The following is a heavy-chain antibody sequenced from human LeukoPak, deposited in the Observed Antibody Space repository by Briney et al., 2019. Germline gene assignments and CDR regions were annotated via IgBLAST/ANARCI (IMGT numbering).Heavy chain of an antibody. CDR3: ARGTYSSGRCDVFDI. J-gene: IGHJ3*02. Sequence: GGSLRLSCIASGFTLSNYPAMHWVRQAPGKGLEWVAAVSADGNSKFYADSVKGRFTISRDISKNALYVEMNSLRPEDTAVYYCARGTYSSGRCDVFDIWGQGTMVTVSS. D-gene: IGHD6-19*01. CDR1: GFTLSNYPA. CDR2: VSADGNSK. V-gene: IGHV3-30-3*01.